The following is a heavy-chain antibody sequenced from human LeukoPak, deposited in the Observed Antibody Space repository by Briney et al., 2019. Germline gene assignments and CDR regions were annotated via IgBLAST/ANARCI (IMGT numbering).Heavy chain of an antibody. Sequence: SETLSLTCTVSGYSISSGYYWGWIRQPPGKGLEWIGSIYHSGSTYYNPSLKSRVTISVDTSKNQFSLKLSSVTAADTAVYYCARDLSSYGTFWFDPWGQGTLVTVSS. CDR1: GYSISSGYY. V-gene: IGHV4-38-2*02. CDR2: IYHSGST. CDR3: ARDLSSYGTFWFDP. D-gene: IGHD5-18*01. J-gene: IGHJ5*02.